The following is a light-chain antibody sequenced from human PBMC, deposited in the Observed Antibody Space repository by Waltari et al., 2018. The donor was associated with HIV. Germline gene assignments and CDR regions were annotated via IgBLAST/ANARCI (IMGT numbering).Light chain of an antibody. Sequence: VMTHSPATVSVSPGGRATLSCRASPSVGSYLDWYHQKPGQAPRLLIDGSSTRATGIPTKFSGSGSGTEFTLTISSLKSEDFAVYYCHQYNKWPRGTFGGGTKVEV. CDR1: PSVGSY. CDR3: HQYNKWPRGT. V-gene: IGKV3-15*01. CDR2: GSS. J-gene: IGKJ4*01.